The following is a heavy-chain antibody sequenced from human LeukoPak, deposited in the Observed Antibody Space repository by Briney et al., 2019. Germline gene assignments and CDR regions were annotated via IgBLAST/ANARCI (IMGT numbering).Heavy chain of an antibody. CDR1: GGTFSSYA. Sequence: ASVKVSCKASGGTFSSYAISRVRQAPGRGLEWMGGIIPIFGTANYAQKFQGRVTITADKSTSTAYMELSSLRSEDTAVYYCAREGGLRGYCSSTSCPRTDAFDIWGQGTMVTVSS. D-gene: IGHD2-2*01. CDR2: IIPIFGTA. V-gene: IGHV1-69*06. CDR3: AREGGLRGYCSSTSCPRTDAFDI. J-gene: IGHJ3*02.